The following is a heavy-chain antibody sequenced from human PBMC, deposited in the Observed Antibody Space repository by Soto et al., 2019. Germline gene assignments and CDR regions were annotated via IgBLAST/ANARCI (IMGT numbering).Heavy chain of an antibody. V-gene: IGHV4-59*01. CDR1: GGSISSYY. J-gene: IGHJ4*02. D-gene: IGHD3-10*01. CDR3: ARDRPLYYGSGSGFDY. CDR2: IYYSATT. Sequence: SSETLSLTCTVSGGSISSYYWSCIRQPPGKGLEWIGYIYYSATTNYNPSLKSRVTISVDTSKNQFSLKLSSVTAADTAVYYCARDRPLYYGSGSGFDYWGQGTLVTVSS.